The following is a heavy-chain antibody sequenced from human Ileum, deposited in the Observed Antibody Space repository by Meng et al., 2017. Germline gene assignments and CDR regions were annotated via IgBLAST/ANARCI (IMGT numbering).Heavy chain of an antibody. Sequence: SVKVSCKASGGTFSSYAISWVRQAPGQGLEWMGGIIPIFGTANYAQKFQGRVTITADESTSTAYMELSSLRSEDTAVYYCARVGSGYGDYALLDYWGQGTLVTVSS. D-gene: IGHD4-17*01. CDR2: IIPIFGTA. J-gene: IGHJ4*02. V-gene: IGHV1-69*13. CDR3: ARVGSGYGDYALLDY. CDR1: GGTFSSYA.